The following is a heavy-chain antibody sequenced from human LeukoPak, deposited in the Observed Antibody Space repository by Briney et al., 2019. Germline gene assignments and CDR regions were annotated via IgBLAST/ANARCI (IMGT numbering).Heavy chain of an antibody. CDR3: TTESMATISMRYYYYGMDV. CDR2: IKSETDGGTT. D-gene: IGHD5-24*01. J-gene: IGHJ6*02. Sequence: GGSLRLSCAASGFSFSSYYMSWVRQAPGKGLEWVGRIKSETDGGTTDYAAPVKGRFTISRDDSKNTLYLQMNSLKTEDTAVYYCTTESMATISMRYYYYGMDVWGQGTTVTVSS. CDR1: GFSFSSYY. V-gene: IGHV3-15*01.